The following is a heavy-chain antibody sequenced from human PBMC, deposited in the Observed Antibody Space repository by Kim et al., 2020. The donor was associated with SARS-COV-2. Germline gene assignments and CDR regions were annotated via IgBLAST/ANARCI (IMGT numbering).Heavy chain of an antibody. Sequence: ASVKVSCKASGYSFISYGISWVRQAPGHGLEWMGWIRAYNGNTNYAQKFQGRVTMTTDTSTSTAYMELRSLRADDTAVYYCARDYTYYYDSGGYYVPHGFGYWAQGTLVSVSS. J-gene: IGHJ4*02. CDR1: GYSFISYG. D-gene: IGHD3-22*01. V-gene: IGHV1-18*01. CDR2: IRAYNGNT. CDR3: ARDYTYYYDSGGYYVPHGFGY.